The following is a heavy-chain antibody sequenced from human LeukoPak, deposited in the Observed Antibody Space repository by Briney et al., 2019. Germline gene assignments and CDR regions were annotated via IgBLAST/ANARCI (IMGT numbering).Heavy chain of an antibody. CDR1: GGSFSGYY. Sequence: SETLSLTCAVYGGSFSGYYWSWIRQPPGKGLEWIGEINHSGSTNYNPSLKSRVTISVDTSKNQFSLKLSSVTAADTAVYYCARALHPLHAKHYYYYYYMDVWGKGTTVTVSS. CDR2: INHSGST. V-gene: IGHV4-34*01. J-gene: IGHJ6*03. CDR3: ARALHPLHAKHYYYYYYMDV. D-gene: IGHD4-11*01.